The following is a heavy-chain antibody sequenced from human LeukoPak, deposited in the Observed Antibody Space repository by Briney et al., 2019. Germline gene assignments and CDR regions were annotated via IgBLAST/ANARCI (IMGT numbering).Heavy chain of an antibody. CDR3: ARSPAGYN. CDR2: IYSGGST. Sequence: GGSLRLSCAASGFTVSSNHMSWVRQAPGKGLEWVSVIYSGGSTDYADSVKGRFTISRDILKNTLYLQMNSLRAEDTAVYYCARSPAGYNWGQGTPVTVSS. V-gene: IGHV3-53*01. J-gene: IGHJ4*02. D-gene: IGHD1-1*01. CDR1: GFTVSSNH.